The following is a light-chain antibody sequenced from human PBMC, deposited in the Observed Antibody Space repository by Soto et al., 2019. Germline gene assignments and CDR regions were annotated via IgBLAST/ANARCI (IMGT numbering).Light chain of an antibody. CDR3: QQYSDWPFS. Sequence: EIVMTQSPATLSVSQGDRATLSFRASQSIRSNLAWYQQRPGQAPRLLIYAASSRATGIPARFSGTESGTEFTLTISSLQSEDSAVYYCQQYSDWPFSFGQGT. CDR1: QSIRSN. J-gene: IGKJ1*01. V-gene: IGKV3-15*01. CDR2: AAS.